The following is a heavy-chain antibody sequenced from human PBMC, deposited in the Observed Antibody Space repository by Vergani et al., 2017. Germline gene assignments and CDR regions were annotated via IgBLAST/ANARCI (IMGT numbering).Heavy chain of an antibody. J-gene: IGHJ6*02. Sequence: QVQLVQSGAEVKKPGASVKVSCKASGYTFTSYDINWVRQATGQGLEWMGWMNPNSGNTGYAQKFQGRVTMTRDTSISTAYMELSRLRSDDTAVYYCASPYCSGGSCGAAYYYYYGMDVWGQGTTVTVSS. CDR1: GYTFTSYD. V-gene: IGHV1-8*01. CDR3: ASPYCSGGSCGAAYYYYYGMDV. CDR2: MNPNSGNT. D-gene: IGHD2-15*01.